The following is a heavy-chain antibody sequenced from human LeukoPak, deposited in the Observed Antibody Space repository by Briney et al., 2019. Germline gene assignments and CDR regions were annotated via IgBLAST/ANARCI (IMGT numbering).Heavy chain of an antibody. D-gene: IGHD3-9*01. V-gene: IGHV1-18*01. CDR3: ARDPGQYYDILTGHYTPYYFDY. CDR2: ISTNNADT. Sequence: PWASVKVSCKASGYTFTSYGISWVRQAPGQGLEWMGWISTNNADTDYAQKFQGRVTLTAETSTSTAYMELRSLRSDDTAIYYCARDPGQYYDILTGHYTPYYFDYWGQGTLVTVSS. CDR1: GYTFTSYG. J-gene: IGHJ4*02.